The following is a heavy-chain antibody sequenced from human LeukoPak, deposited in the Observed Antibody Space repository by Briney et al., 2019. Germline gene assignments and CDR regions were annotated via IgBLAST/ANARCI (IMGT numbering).Heavy chain of an antibody. CDR3: AKEWGVDYGLRY. CDR1: GFTVSSNY. Sequence: GGSLRLSCTVSGFTVSSNYMSWVRQAPGKGLEWVSVIYSGGSTYYADSVKGRFTISRDNSKNTLYLQMNSLRAEDTAVYYCAKEWGVDYGLRYWGQGTLVTVSS. J-gene: IGHJ4*02. D-gene: IGHD4-17*01. V-gene: IGHV3-53*01. CDR2: IYSGGST.